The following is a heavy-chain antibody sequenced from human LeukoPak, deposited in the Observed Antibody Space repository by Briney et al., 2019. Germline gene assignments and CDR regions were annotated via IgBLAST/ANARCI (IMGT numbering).Heavy chain of an antibody. J-gene: IGHJ4*02. CDR2: INSDGSST. CDR1: GFTFSSYW. V-gene: IGHV3-74*01. CDR3: ARETRSGYYSNFDY. D-gene: IGHD3-3*01. Sequence: GGSLRLSCAASGFTFSSYWMHWVRQAPGKGLVWVSRINSDGSSTSYADSVKGRFTISRDNAKNSLYLQMNSLRAEDTAVYYCARETRSGYYSNFDYWGQGTLVTVSS.